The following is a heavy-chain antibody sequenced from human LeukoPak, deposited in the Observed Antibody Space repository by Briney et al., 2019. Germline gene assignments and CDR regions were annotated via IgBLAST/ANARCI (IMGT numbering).Heavy chain of an antibody. CDR2: IKQDGSEK. CDR1: GFTFSIYW. D-gene: IGHD5-18*01. Sequence: GGSLRLSCAASGFTFSIYWMSWVRQAPGKGLEWGANIKQDGSEKYYVDSVKGRFTISRDNAKTSLYLQMNSLRAEDTAVYYCARDLSGVTGYTYGRGIDYWGQGTLVTVSS. J-gene: IGHJ4*02. V-gene: IGHV3-7*01. CDR3: ARDLSGVTGYTYGRGIDY.